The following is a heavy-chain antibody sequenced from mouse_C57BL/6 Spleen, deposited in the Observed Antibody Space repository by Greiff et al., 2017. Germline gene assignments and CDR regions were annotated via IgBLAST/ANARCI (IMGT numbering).Heavy chain of an antibody. J-gene: IGHJ1*03. V-gene: IGHV1-82*01. Sequence: QVQLQQSGPELVKPGASVKISCKASGYAFSSSWMNWVKQRPGKGLEWIGRIYPGDGDTNYNGKFKGKATLTADKSSSTAYMQLSSLTSEDSAVYFCASGGYFDVWGTGTTVTVSS. CDR1: GYAFSSSW. CDR3: ASGGYFDV. CDR2: IYPGDGDT.